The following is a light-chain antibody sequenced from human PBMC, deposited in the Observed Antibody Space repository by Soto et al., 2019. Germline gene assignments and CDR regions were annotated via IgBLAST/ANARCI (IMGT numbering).Light chain of an antibody. V-gene: IGKV3-11*01. Sequence: EIVLTQSPATLSLSPGERATLSCRASQSVSSYLAWYQQKPCQAPRLLIYDASNRATGIPARFSGSGSGTDFTLTISSLEPEDFAVYYCQQRSNWSPTTFCQGTRLEIK. J-gene: IGKJ5*01. CDR3: QQRSNWSPTT. CDR2: DAS. CDR1: QSVSSY.